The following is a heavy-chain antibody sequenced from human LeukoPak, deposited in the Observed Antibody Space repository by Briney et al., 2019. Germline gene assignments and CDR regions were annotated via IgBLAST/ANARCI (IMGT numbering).Heavy chain of an antibody. D-gene: IGHD3-22*01. CDR3: ARDSSGYRRGSFDY. CDR1: GGSISSYY. CDR2: IYYSGST. J-gene: IGHJ4*02. V-gene: IGHV4-59*01. Sequence: SETLSLTCTVSGGSISSYYWSWIRQPPGKGLVWIGYIYYSGSTNYNPSLKSRVTMSLDTSNNQFSLKLSSVTAADTAVYYCARDSSGYRRGSFDYWGQGTLVTVSS.